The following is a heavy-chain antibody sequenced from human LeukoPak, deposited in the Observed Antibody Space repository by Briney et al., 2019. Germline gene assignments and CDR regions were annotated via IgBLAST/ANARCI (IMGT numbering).Heavy chain of an antibody. CDR2: IKEDGSEK. J-gene: IGHJ4*02. V-gene: IGHV3-7*01. CDR1: GFTFRDYW. CDR3: ARARYGDF. Sequence: GGSLRLSCVASGFTFRDYWMTWVRQAPGKGLEWVANIKEDGSEKNYADSVKGRFTTSRDNSKNSVYLQMNSLSGEDTAVYYCARARYGDFWGQGNRVTVSS. D-gene: IGHD1-14*01.